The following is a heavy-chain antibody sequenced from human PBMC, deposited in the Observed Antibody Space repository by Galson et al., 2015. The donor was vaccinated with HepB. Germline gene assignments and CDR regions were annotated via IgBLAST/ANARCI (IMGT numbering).Heavy chain of an antibody. CDR2: ISSSSSDI. CDR3: VRDRWLGGVFDA. V-gene: IGHV3-21*05. CDR1: GFTFSSYS. D-gene: IGHD6-19*01. J-gene: IGHJ3*01. Sequence: SLRLSCAASGFTFSSYSMNWVRQAPGKGLEWVSYISSSSSDIYYADSVKGRFTISRDNAKNSLHLQMNSLRAEDTAVYYCVRDRWLGGVFDAWGQGTMVTVSS.